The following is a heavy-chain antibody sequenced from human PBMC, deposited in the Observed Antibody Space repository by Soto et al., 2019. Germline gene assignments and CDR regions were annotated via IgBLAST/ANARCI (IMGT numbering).Heavy chain of an antibody. CDR1: GFTFSSHW. CDR3: ARYAVHSSGRLDY. V-gene: IGHV3-7*05. Sequence: PGGSLRLSCAASGFTFSSHWMSLVRQAPGKGLGWVANIKQDGSEKYYVDSVKGRFTISRDNAKNSLYLQMNSLRAEDTAVYYCARYAVHSSGRLDYWGQGTLVTVSS. D-gene: IGHD3-22*01. J-gene: IGHJ4*02. CDR2: IKQDGSEK.